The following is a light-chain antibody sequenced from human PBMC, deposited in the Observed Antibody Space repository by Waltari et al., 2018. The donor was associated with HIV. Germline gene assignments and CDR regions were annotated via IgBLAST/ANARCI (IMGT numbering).Light chain of an antibody. CDR2: DAS. J-gene: IGKJ1*01. V-gene: IGKV1-8*01. CDR3: QQYHNDPPT. Sequence: IRMTQSSSSLSASIGDRVTITCRASQGISNSLAWYQQKPGKAPKLLIYDASTLQSGVPSRFSGSGSGTDFSLTISCLQSEDFTTFYCQQYHNDPPTFGQGTRVEIK. CDR1: QGISNS.